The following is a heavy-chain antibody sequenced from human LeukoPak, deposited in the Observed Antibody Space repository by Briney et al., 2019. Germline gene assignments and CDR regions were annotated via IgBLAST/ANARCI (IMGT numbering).Heavy chain of an antibody. J-gene: IGHJ4*02. CDR1: GYTFTSYG. CDR3: ARAEYNWNSFSYFDY. D-gene: IGHD1-7*01. V-gene: IGHV1-18*01. CDR2: IGAYNGNT. Sequence: ASVKVSCKASGYTFTSYGISWVRQAPGQGLEWMGWIGAYNGNTNYAQKLQGRVTMTTDTSTSTAYMELRSLRSDDTAVYYCARAEYNWNSFSYFDYWGQGTLVTVSS.